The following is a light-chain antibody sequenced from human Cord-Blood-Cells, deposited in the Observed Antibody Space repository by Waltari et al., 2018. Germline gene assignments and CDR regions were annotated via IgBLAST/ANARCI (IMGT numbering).Light chain of an antibody. CDR2: KAS. Sequence: DIQMTQSPSTLSASVGDRVTITCRASQSISSWLAWYQKKPGKAPKLLIYKASSLESGVPSRFSGSGSGTEFTLTISSLQPDDFATYYCQQYNSYPLTIGGGTKVEIK. J-gene: IGKJ4*01. V-gene: IGKV1-5*03. CDR1: QSISSW. CDR3: QQYNSYPLT.